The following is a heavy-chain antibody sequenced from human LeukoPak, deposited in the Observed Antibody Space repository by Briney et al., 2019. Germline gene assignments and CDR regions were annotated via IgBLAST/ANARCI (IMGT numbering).Heavy chain of an antibody. Sequence: GRSLRLSCAASGFTFSSYAMHWVRQAPGKGLEWVAVISYDGSNKYYADSVKGRFTISRDNSKNTLYLQMNSLRAEDTAVYYCARALGYDGYYYYYYGMEVWGQGTTVTVSS. CDR3: ARALGYDGYYYYYYGMEV. V-gene: IGHV3-30-3*01. D-gene: IGHD5-12*01. CDR1: GFTFSSYA. CDR2: ISYDGSNK. J-gene: IGHJ6*02.